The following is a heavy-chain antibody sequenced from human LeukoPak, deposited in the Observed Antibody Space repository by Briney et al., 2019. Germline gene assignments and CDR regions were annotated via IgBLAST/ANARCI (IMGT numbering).Heavy chain of an antibody. J-gene: IGHJ4*02. CDR2: INSNGDST. Sequence: PGGSLRLSCAASGFTFSSYAMHWVRQAPGKGLEYVSGINSNGDSTFYANSVKGRFTSSRDNSRNTMFLQMGSLRAEDMAVYFCERDDGYSIDFWGQGTLVAVSS. CDR1: GFTFSSYA. V-gene: IGHV3-64*01. D-gene: IGHD5-24*01. CDR3: ERDDGYSIDF.